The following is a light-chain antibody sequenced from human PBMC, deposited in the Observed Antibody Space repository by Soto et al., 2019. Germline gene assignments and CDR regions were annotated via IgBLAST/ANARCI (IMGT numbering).Light chain of an antibody. Sequence: EIVLTQSPGTLSLSPGERATLSCRASQSVRSNYLAWYQQKPGRAPRLLIYGASSRATGIPYRFSGSGSGTDFTLTISRLEPEDFAVYYCQQYGSSPRAFGGGTKVEI. CDR3: QQYGSSPRA. CDR2: GAS. CDR1: QSVRSNY. J-gene: IGKJ4*01. V-gene: IGKV3-20*01.